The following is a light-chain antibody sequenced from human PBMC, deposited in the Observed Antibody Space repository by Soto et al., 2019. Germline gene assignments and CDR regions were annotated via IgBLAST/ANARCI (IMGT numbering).Light chain of an antibody. J-gene: IGKJ1*01. CDR1: QDIRTY. V-gene: IGKV1-39*01. Sequence: DIRITQSPSSLSASVGDRVTITCRTSQDIRTYVNWYQQKPGKAPKLLIFAASALQGGVPSRFSGSGSGTEFTLTITSLQPEDFATYSCQQTVTYPQTFGRGTFVDI. CDR3: QQTVTYPQT. CDR2: AAS.